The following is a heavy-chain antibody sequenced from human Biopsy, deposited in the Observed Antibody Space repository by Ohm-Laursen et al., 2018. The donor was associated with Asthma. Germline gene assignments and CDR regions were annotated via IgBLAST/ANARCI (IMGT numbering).Heavy chain of an antibody. V-gene: IGHV1-69*13. D-gene: IGHD5-12*01. CDR2: LIPVLGTP. Sequence: ASVKVSCKASGDSFNNFAISWVRQAPGQGLEWMGGLIPVLGTPDHAQMFEGRVTITADESTSTAYMELSSLRSEDTAVYYCARGYSGTDRIVYYYSGLEVWVQGTTVTVSS. CDR3: ARGYSGTDRIVYYYSGLEV. J-gene: IGHJ6*02. CDR1: GDSFNNFA.